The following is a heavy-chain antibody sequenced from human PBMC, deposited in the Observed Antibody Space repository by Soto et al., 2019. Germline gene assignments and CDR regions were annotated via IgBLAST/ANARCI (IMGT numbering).Heavy chain of an antibody. CDR1: GFTFSSYG. CDR3: VKSLGFCSSSSCSRDYYYYYGMDV. Sequence: GGSLRLSCAASGFTFSSYGMHWVRQAPGKGLEWVTLISYDGGNKYYADSVKGRFSISRDNSRNTLYLQMNSLRPEDAAVYYCVKSLGFCSSSSCSRDYYYYYGMDVWGQGTTVTVSS. J-gene: IGHJ6*02. D-gene: IGHD2-2*01. CDR2: ISYDGGNK. V-gene: IGHV3-30*18.